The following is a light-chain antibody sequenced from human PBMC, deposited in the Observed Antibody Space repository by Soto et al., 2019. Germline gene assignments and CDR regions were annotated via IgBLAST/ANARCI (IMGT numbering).Light chain of an antibody. J-gene: IGLJ2*01. CDR1: SSDVGRYNY. Sequence: QSALTQPASVSGSPGQSITISCTGTSSDVGRYNYVSWYQQHPGKAPKLMIYEVSNRPSGVSNRFSGSKSGYTASLTISGLQAEDEADYHCCSYGGFSTFVIFGGGTKVTVL. CDR3: CSYGGFSTFVI. V-gene: IGLV2-23*02. CDR2: EVS.